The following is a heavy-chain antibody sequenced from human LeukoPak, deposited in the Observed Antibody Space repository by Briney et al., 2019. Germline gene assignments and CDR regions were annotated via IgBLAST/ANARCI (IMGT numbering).Heavy chain of an antibody. CDR2: INHSGST. Sequence: SETLSLTCAVYGGAFSGYYWSWIRQPPGKGLEWIGEINHSGSTNYNPSLKSRVTISVDTSKNQFSLKLSSVTAADTAVYYCARVGIYGSGSYYNVTIDYWGQGTLVTVSS. CDR1: GGAFSGYY. V-gene: IGHV4-34*01. J-gene: IGHJ4*02. CDR3: ARVGIYGSGSYYNVTIDY. D-gene: IGHD3-10*01.